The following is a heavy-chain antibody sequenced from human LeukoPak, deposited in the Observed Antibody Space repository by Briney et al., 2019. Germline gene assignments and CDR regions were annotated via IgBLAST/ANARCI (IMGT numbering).Heavy chain of an antibody. CDR3: AKDALGYCSGGSCSTRSWFDP. J-gene: IGHJ5*02. CDR1: GFTFSSYG. Sequence: PGGSLRLSCAASGFTFSSYGMHWVRQAPGKGLEWVAVISYDGRNKYYADSVKGRLTISRDNSKNTLYLQMNSLRAEDTAVYYCAKDALGYCSGGSCSTRSWFDPWGQGTLVTVSS. CDR2: ISYDGRNK. D-gene: IGHD2-15*01. V-gene: IGHV3-30*18.